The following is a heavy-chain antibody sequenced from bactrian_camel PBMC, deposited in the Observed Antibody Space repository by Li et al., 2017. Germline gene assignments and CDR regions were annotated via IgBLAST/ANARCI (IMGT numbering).Heavy chain of an antibody. Sequence: QLVESGGGSVQAGGSLRLSCVASGLTYATYYMAWFRQAPGKGLEWVSFINPTGGTTSYADSVKGRFTISRDNAMYTLYLQLNGLKTEDTAMYYCTHGDSSSGNNYWGLGTQVTVS. CDR1: GLTYATYY. CDR3: THGDSSSGNNY. V-gene: IGHV3S28*01. D-gene: IGHD2*01. CDR2: INPTGGTT. J-gene: IGHJ4*01.